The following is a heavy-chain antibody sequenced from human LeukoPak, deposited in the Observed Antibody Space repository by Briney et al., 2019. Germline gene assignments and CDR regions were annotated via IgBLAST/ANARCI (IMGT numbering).Heavy chain of an antibody. CDR1: GGSFSAYY. J-gene: IGHJ5*02. Sequence: SETLSLTCAVYGGSFSAYYWSWIRQPPGKGLEWIGEINHSGSTNHNPSLKSRVTISVDMSKNQFSLKLSSVTAADTAVYYCARGTGVVLGRFDPWGQGTLVTVSS. D-gene: IGHD7-27*01. CDR3: ARGTGVVLGRFDP. V-gene: IGHV4-34*01. CDR2: INHSGST.